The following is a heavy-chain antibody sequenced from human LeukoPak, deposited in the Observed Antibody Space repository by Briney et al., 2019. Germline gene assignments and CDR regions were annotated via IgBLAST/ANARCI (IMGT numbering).Heavy chain of an antibody. V-gene: IGHV1-18*01. Sequence: ASVKVSCKASGYTFTSYGISWVRQAPGQGLEWMGWISAYNGNTNYAQKLQGRVTMTTDTSTSTAYMELRSLRSDDTAVYYCARDRRYFDWLLEADIWGQGTMVTVSS. CDR2: ISAYNGNT. CDR1: GYTFTSYG. D-gene: IGHD3-9*01. J-gene: IGHJ3*02. CDR3: ARDRRYFDWLLEADI.